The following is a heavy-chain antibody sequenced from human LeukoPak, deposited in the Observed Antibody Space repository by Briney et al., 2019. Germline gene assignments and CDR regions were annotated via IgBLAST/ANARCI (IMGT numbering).Heavy chain of an antibody. CDR3: ARGRYYYDSSGYYYIASIDY. V-gene: IGHV4-34*01. J-gene: IGHJ4*02. D-gene: IGHD3-22*01. Sequence: PGGSLRLSCVASGFTFSSYAMSWIRQPPGKGLEWIGEINHSGSTNYNPSLKSRVTISVDTSKNQFSLKLSSVTAADTAVYYCARGRYYYDSSGYYYIASIDYWGQGTLVTVSS. CDR1: GFTFSSYA. CDR2: INHSGST.